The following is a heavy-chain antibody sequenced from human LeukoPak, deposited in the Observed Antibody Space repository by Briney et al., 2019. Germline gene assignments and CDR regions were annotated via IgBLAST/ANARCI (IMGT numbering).Heavy chain of an antibody. V-gene: IGHV4-38-2*02. CDR2: IYHGGST. Sequence: SETLSLTCTVSGYSISSGYYWGWIRQPPGKGLEWIGSIYHGGSTYYNPSLKSRVTISVDTSKNQFSLKLSSVTAADTAVYYCASEGAAAGTDWFDPWGQGTLVTVSS. CDR1: GYSISSGYY. J-gene: IGHJ5*02. CDR3: ASEGAAAGTDWFDP. D-gene: IGHD6-13*01.